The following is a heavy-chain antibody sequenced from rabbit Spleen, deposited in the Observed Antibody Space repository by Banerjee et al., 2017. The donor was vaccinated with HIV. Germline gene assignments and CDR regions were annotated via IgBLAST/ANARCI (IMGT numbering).Heavy chain of an antibody. V-gene: IGHV1S40*01. CDR2: IAGSSSGFT. D-gene: IGHD1-1*01. CDR3: ARDPAYASSSGYNIPNL. CDR1: GFDLSSSDY. J-gene: IGHJ4*01. Sequence: QSLEESGGGLVQPEGSLALTCKASGFDLSSSDYICWVRQAPGKGLEWIACIAGSSSGFTYSATWAKGRFTISKTSSTTVTLQMTSLTAADTATYFCARDPAYASSSGYNIPNLWGPGTLVTVS.